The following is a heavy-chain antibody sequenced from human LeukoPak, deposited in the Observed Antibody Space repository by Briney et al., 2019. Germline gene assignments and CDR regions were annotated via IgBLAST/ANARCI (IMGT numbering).Heavy chain of an antibody. CDR1: GFTFDDYV. V-gene: IGHV3-53*01. D-gene: IGHD6-19*01. J-gene: IGHJ4*02. Sequence: GGSLRLSCAASGFTFDDYVMHWVRQAPGKGLEWVSVIYSGGSTYYADSVKGRFTISRDNSKNTLYLQMNSLRAEDTAVYYCARDHSSGWYAFGYWGQGTLVTVSS. CDR3: ARDHSSGWYAFGY. CDR2: IYSGGST.